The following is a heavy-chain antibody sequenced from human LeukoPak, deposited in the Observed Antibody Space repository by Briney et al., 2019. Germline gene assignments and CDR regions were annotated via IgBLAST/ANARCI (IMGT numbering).Heavy chain of an antibody. CDR2: IKQDGSEK. Sequence: GGCLRLSCAASGFIFSNYWMSWVRQAPGKGLEWVANIKQDGSEKYYMDSVKGRFTISRDNAKNSLYLQMNSLRAEDTAVYYCARNNYYGSGSQIPDAFDIWGQGTMVTVSS. J-gene: IGHJ3*02. CDR3: ARNNYYGSGSQIPDAFDI. V-gene: IGHV3-7*01. D-gene: IGHD3-10*01. CDR1: GFIFSNYW.